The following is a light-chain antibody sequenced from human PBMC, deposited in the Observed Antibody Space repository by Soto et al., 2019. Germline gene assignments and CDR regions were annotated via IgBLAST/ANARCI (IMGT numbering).Light chain of an antibody. CDR1: QSFSSTY. CDR2: SAS. CDR3: QQYSASPRT. V-gene: IGKV3-20*01. J-gene: IGKJ3*01. Sequence: ELVMTQSPATLSVSPGERATLSCRASQSFSSTYLTWYHQKPGQAPRLLIHSASTRAPGIPDRFSASGAGTDFTLTISRLEPEDSAVYYCQQYSASPRTFGPGTKVDIK.